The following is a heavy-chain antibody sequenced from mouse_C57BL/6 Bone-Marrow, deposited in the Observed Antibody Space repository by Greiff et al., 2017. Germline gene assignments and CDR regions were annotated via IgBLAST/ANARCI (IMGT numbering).Heavy chain of an antibody. J-gene: IGHJ2*01. CDR2: ISSGSSTI. Sequence: EVKLMESGGGLVKPGGSLKLSCAASGFTFSDYGMHWVRQAPEKGLEWVAYISSGSSTIYYADTVKGRYTISRDNAKNTLFLQMTSLGAEDTAMYYCARGPDYWGQGTTLTVSS. CDR3: ARGPDY. CDR1: GFTFSDYG. V-gene: IGHV5-17*01.